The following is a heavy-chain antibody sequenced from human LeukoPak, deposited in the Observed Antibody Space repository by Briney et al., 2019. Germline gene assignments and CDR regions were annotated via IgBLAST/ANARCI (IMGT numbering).Heavy chain of an antibody. CDR2: IYYSGST. CDR1: GGSISSYY. Sequence: SETLSLTCTVSGGSISSYYWSWIRQPPGKGLEWIGYIYYSGSTNYNPSLKSRVTISVDTSKNQFSLKLSSVTAAVTAVYYCARWSVGGDYVFLDYWGQGTLVTVSS. CDR3: ARWSVGGDYVFLDY. V-gene: IGHV4-59*01. D-gene: IGHD4-17*01. J-gene: IGHJ4*02.